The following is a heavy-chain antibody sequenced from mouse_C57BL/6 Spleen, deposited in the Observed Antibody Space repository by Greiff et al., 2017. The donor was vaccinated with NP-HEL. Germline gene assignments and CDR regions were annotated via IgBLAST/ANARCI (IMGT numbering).Heavy chain of an antibody. V-gene: IGHV1-54*01. Sequence: VQLVESGAELVRPGTSVKVSCKASGYAFTNYLIEWVKQRPGQGLEWIGVINPGSGGTNYNEKFKGKATLTADKSSSTAYMQLSSLTSEDSAVYVCARGGLLRGGAMDYWGQGTSVTVSS. CDR2: INPGSGGT. J-gene: IGHJ4*01. D-gene: IGHD2-3*01. CDR1: GYAFTNYL. CDR3: ARGGLLRGGAMDY.